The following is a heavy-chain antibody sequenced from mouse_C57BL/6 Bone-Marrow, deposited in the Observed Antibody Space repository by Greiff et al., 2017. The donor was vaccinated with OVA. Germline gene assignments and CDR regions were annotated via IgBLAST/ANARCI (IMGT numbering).Heavy chain of an antibody. V-gene: IGHV5-4*01. Sequence: EVKLEESGGGLVKPGGSLKLSCAASGFTFSSYAMSWVRQTPEKRLEWVATISDGGSYTYYPDNVKGRFTISRDNAKNNLYLQMSHLKSEDTAMYYCARDPFIYYYGSGAMDYWGQGTSVTVSS. D-gene: IGHD1-1*01. CDR2: ISDGGSYT. CDR1: GFTFSSYA. CDR3: ARDPFIYYYGSGAMDY. J-gene: IGHJ4*01.